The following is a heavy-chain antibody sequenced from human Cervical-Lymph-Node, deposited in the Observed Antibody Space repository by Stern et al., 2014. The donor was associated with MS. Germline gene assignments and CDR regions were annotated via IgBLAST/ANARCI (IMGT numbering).Heavy chain of an antibody. D-gene: IGHD6-19*01. CDR1: GFTFSSYA. CDR3: ARGGHSSGWFPFDY. CDR2: ISYDGSNK. Sequence: QVQLVESGGGVVQPGRSLRLSCAASGFTFSSYAMHWVRQAPGKGLEWVAVISYDGSNKYYADSVKGRFTISRDNSKNTLYLQMNSLRAEDTAVYYCARGGHSSGWFPFDYWGQGTLVTVSS. J-gene: IGHJ4*02. V-gene: IGHV3-30-3*01.